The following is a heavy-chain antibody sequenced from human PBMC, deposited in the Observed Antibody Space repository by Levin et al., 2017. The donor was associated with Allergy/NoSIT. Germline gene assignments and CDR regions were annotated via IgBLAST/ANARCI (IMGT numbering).Heavy chain of an antibody. V-gene: IGHV1-2*06. CDR3: ARVVVVGYCSGGSCYRSYWYFDL. J-gene: IGHJ2*01. D-gene: IGHD2-15*01. Sequence: KPGGSLRLSCKASGYTFTGYYMHWVRQAPGQGLEWMGRINPNSGGTNYAQKFQGRVTMTRDTSISTAYMELSRLRSDDTAVYYCARVVVVGYCSGGSCYRSYWYFDLWGRGTLVTVSS. CDR2: INPNSGGT. CDR1: GYTFTGYY.